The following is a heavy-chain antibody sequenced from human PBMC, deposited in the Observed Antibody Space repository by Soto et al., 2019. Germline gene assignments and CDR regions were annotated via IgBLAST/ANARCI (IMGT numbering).Heavy chain of an antibody. D-gene: IGHD4-17*01. V-gene: IGHV4-59*08. J-gene: IGHJ3*02. CDR2: ISHSGTT. CDR1: GASIGNYY. CDR3: ARHAGYIDGSDYLDVFDI. Sequence: TSETLSLTCTVSGASIGNYYWSWIRQTPGKGLEWLGYISHSGTTNYHFTLRSRLIISLDTPNNQFSLRLSSVTATDTALYYCARHAGYIDGSDYLDVFDIWGQGTVVTVSS.